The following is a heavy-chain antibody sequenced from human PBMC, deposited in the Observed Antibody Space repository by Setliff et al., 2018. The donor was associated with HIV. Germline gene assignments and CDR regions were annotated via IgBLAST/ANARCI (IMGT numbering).Heavy chain of an antibody. Sequence: GGSLRLSCAASGFTFISYAMSWVRQAPGKGLEWVSCISGSGGATYYADSVKGRFTISRDNSKNTLYLQMNSLRTEDTAVYYCATGAYCSGGSCYQHLDYWGQGTLVTVSS. CDR1: GFTFISYA. J-gene: IGHJ4*02. CDR3: ATGAYCSGGSCYQHLDY. D-gene: IGHD2-15*01. V-gene: IGHV3-23*01. CDR2: ISGSGGAT.